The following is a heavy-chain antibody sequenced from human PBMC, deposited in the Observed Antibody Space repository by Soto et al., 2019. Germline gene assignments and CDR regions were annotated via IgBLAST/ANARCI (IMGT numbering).Heavy chain of an antibody. CDR2: IDWDDDK. D-gene: IGHD5-18*01. CDR3: ARIQSGIQLWPPDY. Sequence: GSGPTLVNPTQTLTLTCTFSGFSLSTSGMCVSWIRQPPGKALEWLALIDWDDDKYYSTSLKTRLTISKDTSKNQVVLTMTNMDPVDTATYYCARIQSGIQLWPPDYWGQGTLVTVSS. J-gene: IGHJ4*02. V-gene: IGHV2-70*01. CDR1: GFSLSTSGMC.